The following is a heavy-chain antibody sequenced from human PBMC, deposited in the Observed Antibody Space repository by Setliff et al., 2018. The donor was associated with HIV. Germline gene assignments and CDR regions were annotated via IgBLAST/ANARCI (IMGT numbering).Heavy chain of an antibody. CDR1: GLTFNRYW. Sequence: GGSLRLSCVASGLTFNRYWMSWVRQVPGKGLEWVAYVSSGDSSIYYADSVKGRFTIYRDNTKNSLFLQMNSLRAEDTAVYYCARLSPPDDYGDLGGVDYWGQGTLVTVSS. CDR2: VSSGDSSI. D-gene: IGHD4-17*01. V-gene: IGHV3-21*03. J-gene: IGHJ4*02. CDR3: ARLSPPDDYGDLGGVDY.